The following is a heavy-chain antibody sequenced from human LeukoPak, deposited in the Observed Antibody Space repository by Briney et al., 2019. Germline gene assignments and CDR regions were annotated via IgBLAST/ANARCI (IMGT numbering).Heavy chain of an antibody. CDR2: IWYDGSNK. D-gene: IGHD3-10*01. CDR1: GFTFSSYG. V-gene: IGHV3-33*01. CDR3: ARDSSPLNWYYYRAFDI. Sequence: GRSLRLSCAASGFTFSSYGMHWVRQAPGKGLEWVAVIWYDGSNKYYADSVKGRFTISRDNSKNTLYLQMNSLRAEDTAVYYCARDSSPLNWYYYRAFDIWGQGTMVTVSS. J-gene: IGHJ3*02.